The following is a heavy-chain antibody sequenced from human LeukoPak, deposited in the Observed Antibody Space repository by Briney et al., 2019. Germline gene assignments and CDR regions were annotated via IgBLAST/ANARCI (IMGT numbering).Heavy chain of an antibody. CDR3: ARLMSESSGWGYFQH. Sequence: PSETLSLTCTVSGGSISSSSYYWGWIRQPPGKGPEWIGSIYYSGSTYYNPSLKSRVTISVDTSKNQFSLKLSSVTAADTAVYYCARLMSESSGWGYFQHWGQGTLVTVSS. CDR2: IYYSGST. J-gene: IGHJ1*01. D-gene: IGHD6-19*01. CDR1: GGSISSSSYY. V-gene: IGHV4-39*07.